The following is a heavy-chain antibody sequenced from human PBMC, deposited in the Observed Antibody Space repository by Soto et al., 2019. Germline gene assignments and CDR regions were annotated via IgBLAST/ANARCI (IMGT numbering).Heavy chain of an antibody. CDR1: GCSVTSDDDY. D-gene: IGHD3-9*01. V-gene: IGHV4-30-4*01. Sequence: SATLSLTCSVSGCSVTSDDDYWTWIRQSPGKGLEWIGYISNSGSTGYNPSLKTRLSMSVNSSKTQFTLRLTSVPAADTAVYFGPTESGSTSGYFHHGGRETQVTFPS. CDR2: ISNSGST. CDR3: PTESGSTSGYFHH. J-gene: IGHJ2*01.